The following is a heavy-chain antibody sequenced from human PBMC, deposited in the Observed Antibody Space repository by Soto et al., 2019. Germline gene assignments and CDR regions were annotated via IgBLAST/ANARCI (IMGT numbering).Heavy chain of an antibody. CDR2: IYYSGST. Sequence: PSETLSLTCTVSGGSISSGGYYWSWIRQHPGKGLEWIGYIYYSGSTYYNPSLKSRVTISVDTSKNQFSLKLSSVTAADTAVYYCARGARLGSGSYSVWFDPWGQGTLVTVSS. CDR1: GGSISSGGYY. V-gene: IGHV4-31*03. CDR3: ARGARLGSGSYSVWFDP. J-gene: IGHJ5*02. D-gene: IGHD3-10*01.